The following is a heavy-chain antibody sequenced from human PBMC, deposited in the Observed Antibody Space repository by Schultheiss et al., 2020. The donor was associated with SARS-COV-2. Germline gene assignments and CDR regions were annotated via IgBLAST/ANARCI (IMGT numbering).Heavy chain of an antibody. CDR1: GGSISSYY. V-gene: IGHV4-4*08. D-gene: IGHD2-2*01. J-gene: IGHJ6*03. CDR3: ARLMGDIVVVPAASDYGDYVGDYYYYMDV. CDR2: IYTSGST. Sequence: SETLSLTCTVSGGSISSYYWSWIRQPPGKGLEWIGRIYTSGSTNYNPSLKSRVTISVDTSKNQFSLKLSSVTAADTAMYYCARLMGDIVVVPAASDYGDYVGDYYYYMDVWGKGTTVTVSS.